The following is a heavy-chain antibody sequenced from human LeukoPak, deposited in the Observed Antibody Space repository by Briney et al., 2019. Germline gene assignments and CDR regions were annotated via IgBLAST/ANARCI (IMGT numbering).Heavy chain of an antibody. CDR2: ISGSGGGT. Sequence: GGGVRPSCAASGFTFSGYCMNWVRPAPGKGVEWVSAISGSGGGTYYADSVKGRFTISRDNSKYTLSLQMNSLRAEDTAVYYCAKNRDFWSGSDAFDLWGQGTMVTVSS. V-gene: IGHV3-23*01. CDR3: AKNRDFWSGSDAFDL. CDR1: GFTFSGYC. D-gene: IGHD3-3*01. J-gene: IGHJ3*01.